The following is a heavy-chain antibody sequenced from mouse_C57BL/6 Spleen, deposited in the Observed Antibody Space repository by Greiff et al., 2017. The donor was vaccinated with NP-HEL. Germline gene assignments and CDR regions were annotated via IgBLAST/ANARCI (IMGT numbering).Heavy chain of an antibody. CDR1: GYTFTDYY. J-gene: IGHJ1*03. V-gene: IGHV1-26*01. D-gene: IGHD2-5*01. Sequence: EVQLQQSGPELVKPGASVKISCKASGYTFTDYYMHWVKQSHGQSLEWIGAINPNNGGTSYNQKFKGKATLTVDKSSSTAYMELRSLTSEDSAVYYCARAGQYSNYWYFDVWGTGTTVTVAS. CDR3: ARAGQYSNYWYFDV. CDR2: INPNNGGT.